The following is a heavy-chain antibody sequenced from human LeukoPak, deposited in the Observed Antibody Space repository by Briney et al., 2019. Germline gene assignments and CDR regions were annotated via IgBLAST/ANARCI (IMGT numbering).Heavy chain of an antibody. CDR3: ARDGLGYFDY. CDR2: IYYSGST. D-gene: IGHD3-16*01. CDR1: GGSINSYY. J-gene: IGHJ4*02. Sequence: SETLSLTCTVSGGSINSYYWSWIRQPPGKGLEWIGYIYYSGSTNYNPSLKSRVTISVDTSKNQFSLKLSSVTAADTAVYYCARDGLGYFDYWGQGTLVTVSS. V-gene: IGHV4-59*01.